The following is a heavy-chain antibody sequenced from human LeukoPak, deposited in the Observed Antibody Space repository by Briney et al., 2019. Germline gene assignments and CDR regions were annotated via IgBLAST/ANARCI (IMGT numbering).Heavy chain of an antibody. CDR3: ARRNEGSSSPYYYYYYGMDV. Sequence: SETLSLTCTVSGGSISSGGYYWSWIRQHPGKGLEWIGYIYYSGSTYYNPSLKSRVTISVDTSKNQFSLKLSSVTAADTAVYYCARRNEGSSSPYYYYYYGMDVWGQGTTVTVSS. J-gene: IGHJ6*02. CDR2: IYYSGST. CDR1: GGSISSGGYY. V-gene: IGHV4-31*03. D-gene: IGHD6-6*01.